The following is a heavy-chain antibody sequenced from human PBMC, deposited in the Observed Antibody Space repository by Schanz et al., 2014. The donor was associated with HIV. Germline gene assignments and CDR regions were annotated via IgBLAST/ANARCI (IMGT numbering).Heavy chain of an antibody. Sequence: QVQLVESGGGVVQPGRSLRLSCAASGFTFSSYGMHWVRQAPGKGLEWVAVISYDRRNKYYADSVKGRFTISRDNSKNTLFLQMNSLRAEDTAVYYCARVANWDYYGMDVWGQGTLVTVSS. CDR3: ARVANWDYYGMDV. V-gene: IGHV3-30*03. D-gene: IGHD3-16*01. CDR2: ISYDRRNK. J-gene: IGHJ6*02. CDR1: GFTFSSYG.